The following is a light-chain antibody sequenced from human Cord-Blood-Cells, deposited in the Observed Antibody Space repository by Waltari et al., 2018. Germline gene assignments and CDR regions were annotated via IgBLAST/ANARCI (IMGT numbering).Light chain of an antibody. CDR3: AAWDDSRNGGV. CDR1: SSNIGRNT. V-gene: IGLV1-44*01. Sequence: QSVLTHPPSASGTPGPRVTISCSGISSNIGRNTVNWYQQLPGSAPKLHIYSKNQRPPGGRDRFAGSKSGTSASLASSGLQAEDEADYHCAAWDDSRNGGVLGGETKLTAL. J-gene: IGLJ3*02. CDR2: SKN.